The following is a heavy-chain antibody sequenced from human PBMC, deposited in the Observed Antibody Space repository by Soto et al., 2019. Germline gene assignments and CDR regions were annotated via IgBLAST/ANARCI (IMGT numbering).Heavy chain of an antibody. CDR1: GFTFSNYW. D-gene: IGHD6-25*01. V-gene: IGHV3-74*01. CDR2: IKTDGSNA. Sequence: EVQLAESGGGLVQPGGSLRLSCAASGFTFSNYWMHWVRQAPGKGLVWVSRIKTDGSNATYADSVKGRFTISRDNARNTLYLQMNSLRPEDTAVYYCARGDCGTDSGYFGGTHWGQGTLVAVSS. CDR3: ARGDCGTDSGYFGGTH. J-gene: IGHJ4*02.